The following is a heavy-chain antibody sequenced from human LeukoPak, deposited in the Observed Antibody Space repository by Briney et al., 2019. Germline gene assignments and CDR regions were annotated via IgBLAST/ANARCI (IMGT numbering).Heavy chain of an antibody. V-gene: IGHV3-23*01. CDR3: AKDHEGRYYDILAGYYPENFYDY. CDR2: ISGTGGSA. J-gene: IGHJ4*02. D-gene: IGHD3-9*01. Sequence: GGSLRLSCSASGFTFSNYGMSWVRQAPGKGLEWVSTISGTGGSADYAASVKGRFTFSRDNSKDTLFLQMNDLRVEDTAVYYYAKDHEGRYYDILAGYYPENFYDYWGQGTLVTVSS. CDR1: GFTFSNYG.